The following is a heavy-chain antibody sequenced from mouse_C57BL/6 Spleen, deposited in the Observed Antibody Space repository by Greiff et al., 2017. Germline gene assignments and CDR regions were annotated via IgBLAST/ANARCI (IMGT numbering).Heavy chain of an antibody. CDR1: GYAFSSYW. CDR3: ARGGITTVVPHWYFDV. D-gene: IGHD1-1*01. CDR2: IYPGDGDT. J-gene: IGHJ1*03. V-gene: IGHV1-80*01. Sequence: QVQLQQSGAELVKPGASVKISCKASGYAFSSYWMNWVKQRPGKGLEWIGQIYPGDGDTNYNGKFKGKATLTADKSSSTAYMQLSSLTSEDSAVYFCARGGITTVVPHWYFDVWGTGTTVTVSS.